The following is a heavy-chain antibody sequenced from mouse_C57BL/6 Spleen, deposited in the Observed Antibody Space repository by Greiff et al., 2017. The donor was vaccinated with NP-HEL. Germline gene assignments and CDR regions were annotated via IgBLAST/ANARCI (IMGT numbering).Heavy chain of an antibody. CDR1: GYTFTDYY. D-gene: IGHD1-1*01. J-gene: IGHJ3*01. CDR3: AREPYYGSSYGFAY. Sequence: QVHVKQSGAELVRPGASVKLSCKASGYTFTDYYINWVKQRPGQGLEWIARIYPGSGNTYYNEKFKGKATLTAEKSSSTAYMQLSSLTSEDSAVYFCAREPYYGSSYGFAYWGQGTLVTVSA. CDR2: IYPGSGNT. V-gene: IGHV1-76*01.